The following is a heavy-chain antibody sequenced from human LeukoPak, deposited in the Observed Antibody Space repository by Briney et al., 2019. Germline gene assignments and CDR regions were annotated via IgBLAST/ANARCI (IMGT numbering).Heavy chain of an antibody. CDR1: GGSISSSNW. J-gene: IGHJ4*02. D-gene: IGHD6-19*01. V-gene: IGHV4-4*02. CDR3: ARDLDEAVAGLDY. CDR2: IYHSGST. Sequence: PSETLSLTCAVSGGSISSSNWWSWVRQPPGKGLEWIGEIYHSGSTNYNPSLKSRVTISVDKSKNQFSLKLSSVTAADTAVYYCARDLDEAVAGLDYWGLGTLVTVSS.